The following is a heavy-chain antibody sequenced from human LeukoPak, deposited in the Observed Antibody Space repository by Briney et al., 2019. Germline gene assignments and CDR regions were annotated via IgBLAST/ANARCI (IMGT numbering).Heavy chain of an antibody. V-gene: IGHV3-23*01. CDR3: ASGDYVWGSYRYAATFDY. Sequence: GGSLRLACAASGFTFSGYAMSWVRQAPGKGLEWVSAISGSGGSTYYADSVKGRFTISRDNSKNTLYLQMNSLRAEDTAVYYCASGDYVWGSYRYAATFDYWGQGTLVTVSS. CDR2: ISGSGGST. CDR1: GFTFSGYA. D-gene: IGHD3-16*02. J-gene: IGHJ4*02.